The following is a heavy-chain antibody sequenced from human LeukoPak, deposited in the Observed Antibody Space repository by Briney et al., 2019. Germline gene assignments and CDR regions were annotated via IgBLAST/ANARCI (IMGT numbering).Heavy chain of an antibody. CDR1: GFTFSSYV. Sequence: GGSLRLSCAASGFTFSSYVMSWVLQAPGKGLEWLSAISGSGGSTYYADSVKGRFTISRDNSKNTLYLQMNSLRAEDTAVYYCAKDVLRFLEWSGGWFDPWGQGTLVTVSS. J-gene: IGHJ5*02. CDR2: ISGSGGST. V-gene: IGHV3-23*01. CDR3: AKDVLRFLEWSGGWFDP. D-gene: IGHD3-3*01.